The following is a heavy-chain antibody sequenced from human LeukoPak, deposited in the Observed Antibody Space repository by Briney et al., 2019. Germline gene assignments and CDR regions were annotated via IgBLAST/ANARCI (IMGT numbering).Heavy chain of an antibody. Sequence: SETLSLTCAVYGGSFSGYYWGWIRQPPGKGLEWIGSISYSGSTYYNPSLKSRVTISVETSKNQFSLKLSSVTAADTAVYYCARRTTGTHADAFDIWGQGTVVTVSS. J-gene: IGHJ3*02. CDR1: GGSFSGYY. D-gene: IGHD1-1*01. CDR2: ISYSGST. V-gene: IGHV4-39*01. CDR3: ARRTTGTHADAFDI.